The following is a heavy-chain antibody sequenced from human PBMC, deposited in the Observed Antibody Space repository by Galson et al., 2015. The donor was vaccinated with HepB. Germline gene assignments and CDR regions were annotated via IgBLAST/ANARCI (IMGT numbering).Heavy chain of an antibody. CDR1: GFTFSSYW. CDR3: ARARRWWSSSYIDY. Sequence: SLRLSCAASGFTFSSYWMSWVRQAPGKGLEWVANIKQDGSEKYYVDSVKGRFTISRDNAKNSLYLQMNSLRAEDMAVYYCARARRWWSSSYIDYWGQGTLVTVSS. D-gene: IGHD6-6*01. CDR2: IKQDGSEK. V-gene: IGHV3-7*03. J-gene: IGHJ4*02.